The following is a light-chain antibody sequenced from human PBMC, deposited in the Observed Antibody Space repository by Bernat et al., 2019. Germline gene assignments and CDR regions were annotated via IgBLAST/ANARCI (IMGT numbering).Light chain of an antibody. CDR2: EAS. CDR3: QQYDTSSTT. Sequence: DIQMTQSPSTLSASVGDRVTITCHASQSISSWLAWYQQKPGKAPKLLIYEASKLQTGVPSRFSGSGSGTEFTLTISSLQPDDFATYHCQQYDTSSTTFGQGTKVEVK. V-gene: IGKV1-5*03. CDR1: QSISSW. J-gene: IGKJ1*01.